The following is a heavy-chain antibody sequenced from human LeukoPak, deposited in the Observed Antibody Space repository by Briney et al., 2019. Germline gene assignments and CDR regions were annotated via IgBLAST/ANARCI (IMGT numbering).Heavy chain of an antibody. J-gene: IGHJ5*02. CDR1: GFTFSSYA. CDR2: ISYDGSNK. V-gene: IGHV3-30-3*01. Sequence: PGRSLRLSCAASGFTFSSYAMHWVRQAPGKGLEWVAVISYDGSNKYYADSVKGRFTISRDNSKNTLYLQMNSLRAEDTAVYYCAKDAGAAAGRSWFDPWGQGTLVTVSS. CDR3: AKDAGAAAGRSWFDP. D-gene: IGHD6-13*01.